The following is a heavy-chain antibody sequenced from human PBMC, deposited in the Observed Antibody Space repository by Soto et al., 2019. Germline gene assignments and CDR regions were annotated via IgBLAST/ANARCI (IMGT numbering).Heavy chain of an antibody. CDR1: GFTFDDYA. D-gene: IGHD2-8*02. CDR3: GQDIGSGAYWWYCDL. J-gene: IGHJ2*01. CDR2: VSWNSGGT. Sequence: EVQLVESGGGLVQPGRSLRLSGAASGFTFDDYAMHWVRQGPGKGLELVSGVSWNSGGTGYADSVNGRFTISRDNAKNSPNLHINSMRPEDTAFYNCGQDIGSGAYWWYCDLWGSGTLVTVAA. V-gene: IGHV3-9*01.